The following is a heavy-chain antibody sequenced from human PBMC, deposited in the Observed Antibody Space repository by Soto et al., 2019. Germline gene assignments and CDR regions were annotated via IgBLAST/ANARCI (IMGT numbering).Heavy chain of an antibody. CDR2: IYYSGST. J-gene: IGHJ6*02. Sequence: KPSETLSLTCTVSGGSISSYYWSWIRQPPGKGLEWIGYIYYSGSTNYNPSLKSRVTISVDTSKNQFSLKLSSVTAADTAVYYCARFATGQQLVYYYYYGMDVWGQGTTVTVSS. CDR1: GGSISSYY. V-gene: IGHV4-59*01. CDR3: ARFATGQQLVYYYYYGMDV. D-gene: IGHD6-13*01.